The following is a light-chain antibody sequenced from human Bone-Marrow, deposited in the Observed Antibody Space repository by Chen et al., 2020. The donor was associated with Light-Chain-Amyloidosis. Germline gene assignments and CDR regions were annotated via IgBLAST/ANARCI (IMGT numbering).Light chain of an antibody. CDR3: QVWDRSRDRPV. V-gene: IGLV3-21*02. CDR2: DDS. CDR1: NIGSTS. Sequence: SYVLTQPSSVSVAPGQTATIACGGNNIGSTSVHWYQPTPGQAPLLVVYDDSDRPSGIPERLSGSNSGNTATLTISSVEAGEGADDYCQVWDRSRDRPVFGGGTKLTVL. J-gene: IGLJ3*02.